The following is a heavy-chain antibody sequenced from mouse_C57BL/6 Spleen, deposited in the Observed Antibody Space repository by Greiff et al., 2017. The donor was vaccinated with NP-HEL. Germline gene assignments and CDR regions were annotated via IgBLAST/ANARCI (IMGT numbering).Heavy chain of an antibody. CDR3: ASGVLRSFAY. Sequence: VQLQQSGAELVRPGTSVKVSCKASGYAFTNYLIEWVKQRPGQGLEWIGVINPGSGGTNYNEKFKGKATLTADKSSSTAYMQLSSLTSEDSAVYFCASGVLRSFAYWGQGTLVTVSA. CDR2: INPGSGGT. CDR1: GYAFTNYL. V-gene: IGHV1-54*01. D-gene: IGHD1-1*01. J-gene: IGHJ3*01.